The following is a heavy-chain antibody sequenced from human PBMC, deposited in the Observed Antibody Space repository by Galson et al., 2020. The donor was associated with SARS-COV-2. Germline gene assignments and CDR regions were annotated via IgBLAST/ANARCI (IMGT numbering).Heavy chain of an antibody. J-gene: IGHJ6*03. CDR3: VKDGLRCNYYYFMDV. Sequence: GGSLRLSCSASGFTFNTYAIYWVRQAPGKGLEYVSAITSDGGITYYADSVKGRFIISRDNSKNTLYLQMTSLRTEDTAVYYCVKDGLRCNYYYFMDVWGNGTRVTVSS. V-gene: IGHV3-64D*06. CDR1: GFTFNTYA. CDR2: ITSDGGIT.